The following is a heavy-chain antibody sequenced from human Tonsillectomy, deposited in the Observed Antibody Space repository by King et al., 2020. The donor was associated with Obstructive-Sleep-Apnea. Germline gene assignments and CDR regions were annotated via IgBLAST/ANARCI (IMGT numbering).Heavy chain of an antibody. D-gene: IGHD1/OR15-1a*01. CDR1: GYSFTSYW. CDR3: ARSLPPEHDAFDI. Sequence: DEQLVQSGAEVKKPGESLKISCKGSGYSFTSYWIGWVRQMPGKGLEWMGIIYPGDSDTRYSPSFQGQVTISADKSISTAYLQCGSLKASDTAMYYCARSLPPEHDAFDIWGQGTMVTVSS. J-gene: IGHJ3*02. V-gene: IGHV5-51*01. CDR2: IYPGDSDT.